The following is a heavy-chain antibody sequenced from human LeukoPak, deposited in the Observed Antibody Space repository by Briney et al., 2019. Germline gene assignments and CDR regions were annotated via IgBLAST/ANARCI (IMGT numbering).Heavy chain of an antibody. V-gene: IGHV3-30*04. Sequence: GGSLRLSCAASGFTFSSYAMHWVRQAPGKGLEWVAVISYDGSNKYYADSVKGRFTISRDNSKNTLYLQMNSLRAEDTAVYYCARDSHDFWSGSSYYMDVWGKGTTVTVSS. CDR2: ISYDGSNK. CDR1: GFTFSSYA. D-gene: IGHD3-3*01. CDR3: ARDSHDFWSGSSYYMDV. J-gene: IGHJ6*03.